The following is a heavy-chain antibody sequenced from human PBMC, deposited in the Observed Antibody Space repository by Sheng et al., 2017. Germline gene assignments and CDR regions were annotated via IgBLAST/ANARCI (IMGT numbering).Heavy chain of an antibody. V-gene: IGHV2-70*15. CDR1: GFSLSTSGMC. Sequence: QVTLRESGPALVKPTQTLTLTCTFSGFSLSTSGMCVSWIRQPPGKALEWLARIDWDDDKYYSTSLKTRLTISKDTSKNQVVLTMTNMDPVDTATYYCARVSRHDYGAGSYPDHWGQGTLVTGLL. D-gene: IGHD3-10*01. CDR2: IDWDDDK. CDR3: ARVSRHDYGAGSYPDH. J-gene: IGHJ4*02.